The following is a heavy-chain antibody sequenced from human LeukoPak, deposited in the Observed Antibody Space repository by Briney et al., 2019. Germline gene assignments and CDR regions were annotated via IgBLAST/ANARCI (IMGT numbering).Heavy chain of an antibody. CDR1: GGSISSSNW. D-gene: IGHD2-2*01. V-gene: IGHV4-4*02. CDR2: IYESGDT. CDR3: ARDSRYCNSISCYGRPGYYGLDV. Sequence: SGTLSLTCAVSGGSISSSNWWSWVRQPPGKGLEWIGEIYESGDTNYNPSLKSRVTMSVDTSKNQSSLNLSSVTAADTAVYYCARDSRYCNSISCYGRPGYYGLDVWGQGTTVTVSS. J-gene: IGHJ6*02.